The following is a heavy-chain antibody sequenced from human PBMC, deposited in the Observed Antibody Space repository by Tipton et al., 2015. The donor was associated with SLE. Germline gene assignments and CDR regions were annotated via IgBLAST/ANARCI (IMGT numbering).Heavy chain of an antibody. Sequence: TLSLTCTVSGGSMSGHYWGWIRQFPGKGLEWIGYTGSAVYNPSLKSRVTISVDTSQNQFSLKLRSVTAADTAVYFCARGGAYDYWGQGKLVTVSS. V-gene: IGHV4-59*11. CDR3: ARGGAYDY. CDR2: YTGSA. CDR1: GGSMSGHY. J-gene: IGHJ4*02. D-gene: IGHD1-26*01.